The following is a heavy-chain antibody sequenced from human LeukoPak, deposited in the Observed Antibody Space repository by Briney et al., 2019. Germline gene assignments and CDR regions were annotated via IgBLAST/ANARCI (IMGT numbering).Heavy chain of an antibody. CDR2: IYHSGST. D-gene: IGHD3-22*01. J-gene: IGHJ4*02. CDR1: GFTVSSNY. V-gene: IGHV4-38-2*01. CDR3: ARQWEYYYDSSGYAYFDY. Sequence: GSLRLSCAASGFTVSSNYMSWVRQAPGKGLEWIGSIYHSGSTYYNPSLKSRVTISVDTSKNQFSLKLSSVTAADTAVYYCARQWEYYYDSSGYAYFDYWGQGTLVTVSS.